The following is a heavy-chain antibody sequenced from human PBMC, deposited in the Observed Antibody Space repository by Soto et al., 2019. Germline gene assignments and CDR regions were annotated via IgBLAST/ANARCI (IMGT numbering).Heavy chain of an antibody. Sequence: GGSLRLSCAASGFTFSSYWMHWVRQAPGKGLVWVSRINSDGSSTSYADSVKGRFTISRDNAKNTLYLQMNSLRAEDTAVYYCESTPIAAAGYYYYGMDVWGQGTTVTVSS. J-gene: IGHJ6*02. V-gene: IGHV3-74*01. CDR2: INSDGSST. CDR3: ESTPIAAAGYYYYGMDV. CDR1: GFTFSSYW. D-gene: IGHD6-13*01.